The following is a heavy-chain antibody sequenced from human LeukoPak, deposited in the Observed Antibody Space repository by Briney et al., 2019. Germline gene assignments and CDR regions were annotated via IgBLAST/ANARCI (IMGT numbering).Heavy chain of an antibody. V-gene: IGHV4-39*01. D-gene: IGHD3-3*01. CDR1: GGSISSSSYY. CDR2: IYYSGST. Sequence: SETLSLTCTVSGGSISSSSYYWGWIRQPPGKGLEWIGSIYYSGSTYYNPSLKSRVTISVDTSKNQFSLKLSSVTAADTAVYYCASPLQGIFFWSGHEALGWGQGTLVTVSS. CDR3: ASPLQGIFFWSGHEALG. J-gene: IGHJ4*02.